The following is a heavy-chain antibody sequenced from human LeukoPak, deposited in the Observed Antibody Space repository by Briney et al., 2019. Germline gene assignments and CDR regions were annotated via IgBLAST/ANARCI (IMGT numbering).Heavy chain of an antibody. D-gene: IGHD6-19*01. J-gene: IGHJ4*02. V-gene: IGHV4-34*01. CDR2: INHSGST. CDR3: ARRQWLRALDY. Sequence: SETLSLTCAVYGGSFSGYYWGWIRQPPGKGLEWIGEINHSGSTNYNPSLKSRVTISVDTSKNQFSLKLSSVTAADTAVYYCARRQWLRALDYWGQGTLVTVSS. CDR1: GGSFSGYY.